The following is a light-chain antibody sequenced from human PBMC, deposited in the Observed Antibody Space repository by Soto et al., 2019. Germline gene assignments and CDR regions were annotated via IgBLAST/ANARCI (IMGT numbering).Light chain of an antibody. V-gene: IGLV2-11*01. J-gene: IGLJ3*02. CDR2: DGS. Sequence: QSVLTQPRSVSGSPGQSVTISCTGTSSDVGAYNYVSWYQQHPGKAPKLMIYDGSKRPSGVPDRFSGSKSGNTASLTISGLQAEDEADYYCCSYAGSYTLVFGGGTKLTVL. CDR1: SSDVGAYNY. CDR3: CSYAGSYTLV.